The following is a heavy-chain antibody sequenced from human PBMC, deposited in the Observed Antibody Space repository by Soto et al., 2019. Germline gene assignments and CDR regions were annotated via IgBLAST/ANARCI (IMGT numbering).Heavy chain of an antibody. CDR1: SGSISTYY. J-gene: IGHJ6*02. CDR3: AGDIAARVDV. CDR2: IYYSGST. D-gene: IGHD6-6*01. Sequence: SETLSLTCTVSSGSISTYYWSWIRQPPGKGLEWIGEIYYSGSTNYNPSLKTRVAISVDTSKNQFSLALSSVTAADTAVYYCAGDIAARVDVWGQGTTVTVSS. V-gene: IGHV4-59*12.